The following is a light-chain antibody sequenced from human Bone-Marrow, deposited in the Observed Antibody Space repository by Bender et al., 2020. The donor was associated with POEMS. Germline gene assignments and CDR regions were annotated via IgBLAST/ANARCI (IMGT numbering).Light chain of an antibody. CDR3: CSYVGSSTCV. Sequence: QSALTQPPSASGSPGQSVTISCTGTSSDIGGYDYVSWYQQHPGKAPKLMIYDVHNRPSGVSDRFSGSKSGNTASLTVSGLQADDEADYHCCSYVGSSTCVFGGGTKLTVL. CDR2: DVH. CDR1: SSDIGGYDY. J-gene: IGLJ3*02. V-gene: IGLV2-8*01.